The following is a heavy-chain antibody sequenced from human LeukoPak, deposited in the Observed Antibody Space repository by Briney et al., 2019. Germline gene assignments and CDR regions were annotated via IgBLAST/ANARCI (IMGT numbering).Heavy chain of an antibody. J-gene: IGHJ6*03. CDR1: GGSINSGDYY. V-gene: IGHV4-61*02. CDR3: ARDEDGGYNYGPSYYYYIDV. Sequence: SQTLSLTCTVSGGSINSGDYYWSWIRQPAGKGVEWIGRIHISGSTNYNPSLKSLVIMSVNTSKNQFSLKLSSVTAADSAVYYCARDEDGGYNYGPSYYYYIDVWGKGTTVTVSS. D-gene: IGHD5-18*01. CDR2: IHISGST.